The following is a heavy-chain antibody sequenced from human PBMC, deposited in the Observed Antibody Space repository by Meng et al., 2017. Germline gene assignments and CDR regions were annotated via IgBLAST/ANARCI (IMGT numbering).Heavy chain of an antibody. CDR2: IYYSGST. J-gene: IGHJ2*01. CDR1: GGSISSGGYY. CDR3: ARVHYYDSSGYNNWYFDL. Sequence: QVQLQESGPDLVKPSQTLSLTCTVSGGSISSGGYYWSWIRQHPGKGLEWIGYIYYSGSTYYNPSLKSLVTISVDTSKNQFSLKLSSVTAADTAVYYCARVHYYDSSGYNNWYFDLWGRGTLVTVSS. V-gene: IGHV4-31*01. D-gene: IGHD3-22*01.